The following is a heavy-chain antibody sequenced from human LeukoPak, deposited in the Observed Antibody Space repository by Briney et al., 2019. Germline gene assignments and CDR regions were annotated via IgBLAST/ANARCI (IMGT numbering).Heavy chain of an antibody. CDR3: ARGGPGPVVTEAYYFDY. J-gene: IGHJ4*02. V-gene: IGHV3-48*02. D-gene: IGHD2-21*02. Sequence: GGSLRLSCAASGFTFSSYSMNWVRQAPGKRLEWVSFISSSSSTIYYADSVKGRFTISRDNAKNSLYLQMNSLRDEDTAVYYCARGGPGPVVTEAYYFDYWGQGTLVTVSS. CDR2: ISSSSSTI. CDR1: GFTFSSYS.